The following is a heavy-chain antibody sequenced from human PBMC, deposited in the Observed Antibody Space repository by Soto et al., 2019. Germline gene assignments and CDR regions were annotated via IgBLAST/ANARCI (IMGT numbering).Heavy chain of an antibody. Sequence: SETLSLTCTVSGGSISSRSDYWGWIRQPPGKGLEWIGSIYYSGSTYYNPSLKSRVTISVDTSKNQFSLKLSSVTAEDTAVYNCARTLYSYGTDYWGQGTLVTVS. J-gene: IGHJ4*02. V-gene: IGHV4-39*07. CDR2: IYYSGST. CDR1: GGSISSRSDY. D-gene: IGHD5-18*01. CDR3: ARTLYSYGTDY.